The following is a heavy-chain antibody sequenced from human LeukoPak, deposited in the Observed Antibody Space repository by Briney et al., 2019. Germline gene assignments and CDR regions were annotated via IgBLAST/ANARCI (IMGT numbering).Heavy chain of an antibody. CDR2: IYSGGST. J-gene: IGHJ4*02. Sequence: GGSLRLSCAASGFTVSSNYMSWVRQAPGKGLGWVSVIYSGGSTYYADSVKGRFTISRDNSKNTLYLQMNSLRAEDTAVYYCASRDGYNYVRDYWGQGTLVTVSS. CDR1: GFTVSSNY. CDR3: ASRDGYNYVRDY. D-gene: IGHD5-24*01. V-gene: IGHV3-53*01.